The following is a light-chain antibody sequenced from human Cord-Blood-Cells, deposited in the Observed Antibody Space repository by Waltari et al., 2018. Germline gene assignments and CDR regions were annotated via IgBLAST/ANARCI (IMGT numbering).Light chain of an antibody. Sequence: QSALTPPASVSGSPGPSLTISCTGTSSDVGSYNLVSWYQQHPGKPPKRMIYEGSKRPSGVSKRFSGSKSGNTASLTISGLQAEDEADYYCCSYAGSSTWVFGGGTKLTVL. J-gene: IGLJ3*02. CDR1: SSDVGSYNL. CDR3: CSYAGSSTWV. V-gene: IGLV2-23*01. CDR2: EGS.